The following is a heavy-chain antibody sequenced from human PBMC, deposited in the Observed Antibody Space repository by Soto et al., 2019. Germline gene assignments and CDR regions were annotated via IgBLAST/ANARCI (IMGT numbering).Heavy chain of an antibody. J-gene: IGHJ4*02. CDR3: AKAPGGYCSGGSCYDFDY. CDR1: GFTFSSYA. CDR2: ISGSGGST. Sequence: EVQLLESGGGLVQPGGSLRLSCAASGFTFSSYAMSWVRQAPGKGLEGVSAISGSGGSTYYADSVKGRFTITRDNSKNTLYLQMNSLRAEDTAVYYCAKAPGGYCSGGSCYDFDYWGQGTLVTVSS. V-gene: IGHV3-23*01. D-gene: IGHD2-15*01.